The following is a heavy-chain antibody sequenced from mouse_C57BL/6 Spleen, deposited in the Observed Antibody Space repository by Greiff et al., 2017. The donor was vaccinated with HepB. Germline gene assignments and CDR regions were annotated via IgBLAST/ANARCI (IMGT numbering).Heavy chain of an antibody. D-gene: IGHD1-1*01. J-gene: IGHJ3*01. CDR1: GYTFTSYW. CDR3: AGGYYYGSRGFAY. Sequence: VQLQQPGAELVMPGASVKLSCKASGYTFTSYWMHWVKQRPGQGLEWIGEIDPSDSYTNYNQKFKGKSTLTVDKSSSTAYMQLSSLTSEDSAVYYCAGGYYYGSRGFAYWGQGTLVTVSA. V-gene: IGHV1-69*01. CDR2: IDPSDSYT.